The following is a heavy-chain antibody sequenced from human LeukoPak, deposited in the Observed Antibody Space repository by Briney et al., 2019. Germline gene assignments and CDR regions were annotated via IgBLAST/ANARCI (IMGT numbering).Heavy chain of an antibody. CDR2: ISYDGSNK. J-gene: IGHJ4*02. Sequence: GGSLRLSCAASGFTFSSYGMHWVRQAPGKGLEWVAVISYDGSNKYYADSVKGRFTVSRDNAKNSLDLQMNSLRAEDTAVYYCARGNSWSAYFFDYWGQGTLVTVSS. D-gene: IGHD6-13*01. CDR1: GFTFSSYG. V-gene: IGHV3-30*03. CDR3: ARGNSWSAYFFDY.